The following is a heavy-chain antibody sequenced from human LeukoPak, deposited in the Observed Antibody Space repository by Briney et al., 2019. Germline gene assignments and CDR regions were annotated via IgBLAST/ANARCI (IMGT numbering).Heavy chain of an antibody. CDR1: GFTFSSYA. CDR3: ARVGAPNNYFDY. Sequence: GGSLRLSCAASGFTFSSYAMSWVRQAPGKGLEWVSAISGSGGSTYYADSVKGRFTISRDNSKNTLYLQMNSLRAEDTAVYYCARVGAPNNYFDYWGQGTLVTVSS. V-gene: IGHV3-23*01. J-gene: IGHJ4*02. CDR2: ISGSGGST. D-gene: IGHD2/OR15-2a*01.